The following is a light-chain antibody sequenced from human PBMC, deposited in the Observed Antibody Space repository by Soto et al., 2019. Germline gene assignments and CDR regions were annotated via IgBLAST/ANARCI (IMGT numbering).Light chain of an antibody. Sequence: QSALTQPASVSGSPGQSITISCTGTSSDVGGYNFVSWYQQHPGKAPKLMIYEVSNRPSGVSHRFSGSKSGNTASLTISGLQTEDEADYYCSLYTSTNARIFGGGTKLTVL. CDR3: SLYTSTNARI. CDR1: SSDVGGYNF. J-gene: IGLJ2*01. V-gene: IGLV2-14*01. CDR2: EVS.